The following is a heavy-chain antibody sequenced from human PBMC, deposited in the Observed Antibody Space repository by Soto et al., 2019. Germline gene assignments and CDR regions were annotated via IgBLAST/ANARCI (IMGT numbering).Heavy chain of an antibody. V-gene: IGHV1-46*01. CDR3: ARDAPHYYDSSGYYY. CDR2: INPSGGST. D-gene: IGHD3-22*01. Sequence: ASVKVSCKXSGYTFTSYYIHWVRQAPGQGLEWMGLINPSGGSTSYAQKFQGRVTMTTDTSTSTVYMELSSLRSEDTAVYYCARDAPHYYDSSGYYYWGQGTLVTVSS. CDR1: GYTFTSYY. J-gene: IGHJ4*02.